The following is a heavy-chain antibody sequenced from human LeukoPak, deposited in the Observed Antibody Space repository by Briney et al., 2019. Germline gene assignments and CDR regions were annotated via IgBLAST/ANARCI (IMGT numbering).Heavy chain of an antibody. J-gene: IGHJ4*02. CDR2: IYHSGST. D-gene: IGHD3-22*01. CDR3: ARARGYYDSSGYYSDFDY. Sequence: SETLSLTCTVSGGSISSSSYYWGWIRQPPGKGLEWIGEIYHSGSTNYNPSLKSRVTISVDKSKNQFSLKLSSVTAADTAVYYCARARGYYDSSGYYSDFDYWGQGTLVTVSS. V-gene: IGHV4-39*07. CDR1: GGSISSSSYY.